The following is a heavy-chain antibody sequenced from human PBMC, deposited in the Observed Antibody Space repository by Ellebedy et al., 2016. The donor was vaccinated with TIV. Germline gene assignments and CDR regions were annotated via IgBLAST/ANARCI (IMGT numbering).Heavy chain of an antibody. Sequence: ASVKVSXKASGYTFTGYHIHWVRQAPGQGLEWMGWITPSSGGTNYAQKFQGRVTMTRDTSISTAYMELNRLRFDDTAVYFCARGVQFFSYAFDIWGQGTLVTVSS. D-gene: IGHD3-3*01. J-gene: IGHJ3*02. CDR2: ITPSSGGT. V-gene: IGHV1-2*02. CDR3: ARGVQFFSYAFDI. CDR1: GYTFTGYH.